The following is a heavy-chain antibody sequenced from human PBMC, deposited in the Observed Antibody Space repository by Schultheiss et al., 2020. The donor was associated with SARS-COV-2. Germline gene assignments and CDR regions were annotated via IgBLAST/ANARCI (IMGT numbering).Heavy chain of an antibody. V-gene: IGHV4-39*07. J-gene: IGHJ4*02. CDR1: GGSISSSSYY. CDR2: IYYSGST. D-gene: IGHD1-26*01. CDR3: ARRQSGPSWDFDY. Sequence: SETLSLTCTVSGGSISSSSYYWGWIRQPPGKGLEWIGSIYYSGSTNYNPSLKSRVTISVDTSKNQFSLKLSSVTAADTAVYYCARRQSGPSWDFDYWGQGTRVTVCS.